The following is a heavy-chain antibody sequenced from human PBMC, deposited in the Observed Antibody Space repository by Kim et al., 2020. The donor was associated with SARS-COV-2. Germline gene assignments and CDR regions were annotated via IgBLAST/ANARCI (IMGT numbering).Heavy chain of an antibody. CDR2: ISYDGSNK. D-gene: IGHD2-2*01. J-gene: IGHJ4*02. CDR1: GFTFSSYG. Sequence: GGSLRLSCAASGFTFSSYGMQWVRQAPGKGLEWVAVISYDGSNKYYADSVKGRFTISRDNSKNTLYLQMNSLRAEDTAVYYCAKDPSRYRVVPAAIAGYSWGPGTLVTVSS. CDR3: AKDPSRYRVVPAAIAGYS. V-gene: IGHV3-30*18.